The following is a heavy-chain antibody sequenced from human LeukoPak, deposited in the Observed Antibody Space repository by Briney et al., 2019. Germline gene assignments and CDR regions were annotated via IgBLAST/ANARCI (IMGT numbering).Heavy chain of an antibody. CDR1: GFTFSGHW. Sequence: SGGSLRLSCTASGFTFSGHWIHWVRQAPGMGLVWVSRINERGTDSMYAESVKGRFTISRDNAKNTVYIQMNSLRVEDTAVYHCVKDETLWTLDWWGQGTLVSVSS. CDR3: VKDETLWTLDW. V-gene: IGHV3-74*03. D-gene: IGHD3/OR15-3a*01. CDR2: INERGTDS. J-gene: IGHJ4*02.